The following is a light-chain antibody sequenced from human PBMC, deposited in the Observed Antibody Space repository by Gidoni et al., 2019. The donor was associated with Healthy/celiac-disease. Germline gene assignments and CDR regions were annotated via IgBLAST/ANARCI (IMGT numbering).Light chain of an antibody. J-gene: IGLJ1*01. Sequence: QSALTQPPSASGSPGQSVTISCTGTSSDVGGYNYVSWYQQHPGKAPKLMIYEVSKRPSGVPDRFSGSKSGNTASLTVSGLQAEEEADYYCSSYAGSNNYVFGTGTKDTVL. CDR3: SSYAGSNNYV. CDR1: SSDVGGYNY. CDR2: EVS. V-gene: IGLV2-8*01.